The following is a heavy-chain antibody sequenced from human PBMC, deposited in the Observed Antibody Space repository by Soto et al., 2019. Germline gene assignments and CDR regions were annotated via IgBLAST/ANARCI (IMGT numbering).Heavy chain of an antibody. Sequence: GGSLRLSCAASGFTFSSYWMHWVRQAPGKGLEWVAVITYDGSSKCYADSVKGRFTISRDNSKNTLYLQMNSLRAEDTAVYYCASEEYYYDSSGYLAWGQGTLVTVSS. D-gene: IGHD3-22*01. CDR1: GFTFSSYW. CDR3: ASEEYYYDSSGYLA. CDR2: ITYDGSSK. J-gene: IGHJ5*02. V-gene: IGHV3-30*03.